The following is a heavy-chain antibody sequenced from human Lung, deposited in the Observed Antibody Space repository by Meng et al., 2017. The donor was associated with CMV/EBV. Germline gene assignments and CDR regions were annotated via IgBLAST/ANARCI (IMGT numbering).Heavy chain of an antibody. Sequence: GESLKISCAASEFTFSGFWMTWVRQAPGKGLEWVANINQDGSEIYYLDSVKGRFTISRDNAKNSLFLQMNSLRAEDTAVYYCARAIWFGEFGDFWGQGTRVXVSS. CDR1: EFTFSGFW. CDR2: INQDGSEI. J-gene: IGHJ4*02. CDR3: ARAIWFGEFGDF. D-gene: IGHD3-10*01. V-gene: IGHV3-7*01.